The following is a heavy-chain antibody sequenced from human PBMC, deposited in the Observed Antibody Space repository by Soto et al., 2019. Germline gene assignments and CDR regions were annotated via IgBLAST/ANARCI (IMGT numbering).Heavy chain of an antibody. Sequence: GGSLRLSCTASGFTFNTYNMNWVRQAPGKGLEWVSYISSSSYTIKYADSVEGRFTVSRDNGRKSLYLQMNSLRDEDTAVYFCAREISLSAGSYFDYWGQGTLVTVSS. CDR3: AREISLSAGSYFDY. D-gene: IGHD3-10*01. V-gene: IGHV3-48*02. CDR2: ISSSSYTI. CDR1: GFTFNTYN. J-gene: IGHJ4*02.